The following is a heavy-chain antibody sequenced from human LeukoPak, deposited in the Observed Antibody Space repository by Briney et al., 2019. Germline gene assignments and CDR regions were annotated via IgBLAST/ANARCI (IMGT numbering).Heavy chain of an antibody. CDR3: ARSRAVLSVSGIADLHYFDY. CDR2: IIPIFGTA. V-gene: IGHV1-69*05. CDR1: GGTFSSYA. D-gene: IGHD6-13*01. J-gene: IGHJ4*02. Sequence: ASVKVSCEASGGTFSSYAISWVRQAPGQGLEWMGGIIPIFGTANYAQKFQGRVTITTDESTSTAYMELSSLRSEDTAVYYCARSRAVLSVSGIADLHYFDYWGQGTLVTVSS.